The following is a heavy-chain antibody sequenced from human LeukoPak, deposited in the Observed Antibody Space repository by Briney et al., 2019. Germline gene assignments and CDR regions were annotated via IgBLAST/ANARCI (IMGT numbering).Heavy chain of an antibody. CDR3: ARDEVGAITYYYYGMDV. D-gene: IGHD1-26*01. V-gene: IGHV1-2*02. J-gene: IGHJ6*02. Sequence: ASVKVSCKASGYTFTGYYMHWVRQAPGQGLEWMGWINPNSGGTNYAQKFQGRVTMTRDTSISTAYMELGRLRSDDTAVYYCARDEVGAITYYYYGMDVWGQGTTVTVSS. CDR1: GYTFTGYY. CDR2: INPNSGGT.